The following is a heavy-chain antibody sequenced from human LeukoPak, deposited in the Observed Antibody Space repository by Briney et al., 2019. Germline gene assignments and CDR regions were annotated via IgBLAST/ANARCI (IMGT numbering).Heavy chain of an antibody. J-gene: IGHJ3*02. Sequence: GESLKISCKASGYRFTSYWIGWVRQMPGKGLEWMGIIYPGDSNTRYSPSFQGQVTISADKSISTAYLQWSSLKASDTAMFYCARETSEGALDIWGQGTMVTVSS. V-gene: IGHV5-51*01. CDR3: ARETSEGALDI. CDR2: IYPGDSNT. CDR1: GYRFTSYW.